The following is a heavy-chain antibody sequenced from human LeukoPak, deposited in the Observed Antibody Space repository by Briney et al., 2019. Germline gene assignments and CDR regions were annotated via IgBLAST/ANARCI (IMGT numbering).Heavy chain of an antibody. CDR3: ARGYCSSTSCYTRPRSNWFDP. J-gene: IGHJ5*02. D-gene: IGHD2-2*02. CDR2: INHSGST. Sequence: SETLSLTCAVYGGSFSGYYWSWIRQPPGKGLEWIGEINHSGSTNYNPSLKSRVTISVDTSKNQFSLKLSSVTAADTAVYYCARGYCSSTSCYTRPRSNWFDPWGQGTLVTVSS. V-gene: IGHV4-34*01. CDR1: GGSFSGYY.